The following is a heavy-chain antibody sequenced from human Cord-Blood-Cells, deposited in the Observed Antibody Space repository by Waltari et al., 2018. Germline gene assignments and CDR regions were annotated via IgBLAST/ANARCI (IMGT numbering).Heavy chain of an antibody. J-gene: IGHJ4*02. CDR1: GFTVSSNY. CDR3: VTGRLADYFDY. Sequence: EVQLVESGGGLVQPGGSLRLSCAASGFTVSSNYMSWVRPAPGKGLCCVSVIYSGGSTYYADSVKGRFTISRHNSKNTLYLQMNSLRAEDTAVYYCVTGRLADYFDYWGQGTLVTVSS. CDR2: IYSGGST. V-gene: IGHV3-53*04.